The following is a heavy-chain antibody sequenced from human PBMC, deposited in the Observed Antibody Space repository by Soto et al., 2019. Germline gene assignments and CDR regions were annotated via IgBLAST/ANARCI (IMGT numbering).Heavy chain of an antibody. CDR2: IKGDGSTT. CDR1: GFTFNKYW. CDR3: ARGGLYAYYQDN. J-gene: IGHJ4*02. D-gene: IGHD3-16*01. V-gene: IGHV3-74*01. Sequence: EVQLVESGGGLVQPGGSLRLSCAASGFTFNKYWMHWVRQATGKELVWVSRIKGDGSTTNSADFVQGRFTISRDNAKNTLYLEMNSLRAEDTAVYHCARGGLYAYYQDNWGQGTLVTVSS.